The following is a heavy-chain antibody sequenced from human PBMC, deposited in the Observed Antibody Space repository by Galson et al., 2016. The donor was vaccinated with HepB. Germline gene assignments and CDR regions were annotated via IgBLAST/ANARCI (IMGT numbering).Heavy chain of an antibody. CDR1: GASISSYY. CDR2: IYYRGSI. J-gene: IGHJ6*02. V-gene: IGHV4-59*01. D-gene: IGHD1-26*01. CDR3: VRDGGEIQYGMDV. Sequence: SETLSLTCTVSGASISSYYWSWIRQPPGKGLEWIGYIYYRGSINFNPSLKSRVTISVGTSKNQFSLRLSSVTAADTAVYYGVRDGGEIQYGMDVWGQGTTVTVSS.